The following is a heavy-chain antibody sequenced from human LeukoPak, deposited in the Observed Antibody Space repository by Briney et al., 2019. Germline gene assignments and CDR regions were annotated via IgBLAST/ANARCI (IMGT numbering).Heavy chain of an antibody. Sequence: GSLRLSCAASGFTFSTFAMIWVRQPPGKGLEWIGEINHSGSTNYNPSLKSRVTISLDTSKNQISLKLSSVTAADTAVYYCAREGYCSSTNCYNFNYWGQGTLVTVSS. D-gene: IGHD2-2*02. J-gene: IGHJ4*02. CDR3: AREGYCSSTNCYNFNY. V-gene: IGHV4-34*01. CDR1: GFTFSTFA. CDR2: INHSGST.